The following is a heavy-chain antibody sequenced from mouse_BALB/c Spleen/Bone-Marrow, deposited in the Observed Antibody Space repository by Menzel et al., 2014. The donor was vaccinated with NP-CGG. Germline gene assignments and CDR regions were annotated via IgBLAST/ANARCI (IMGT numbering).Heavy chain of an antibody. V-gene: IGHV1S81*02. CDR2: INPSNGRT. CDR1: GYTFTSYW. Sequence: QVQLQQSGAELVKPGASVKLSCKASGYTFTSYWMHWVKQRPGQGLEWIGEINPSNGRTNYNEKFKSKATLTVDKSSSTAYMQLSSLTFEDSAVYYCARCYYGNYFYYWGQSTTLTVSS. CDR3: ARCYYGNYFYY. J-gene: IGHJ2*01. D-gene: IGHD2-1*01.